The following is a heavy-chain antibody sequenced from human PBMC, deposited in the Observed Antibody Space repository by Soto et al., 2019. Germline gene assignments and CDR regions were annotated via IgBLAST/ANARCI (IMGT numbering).Heavy chain of an antibody. V-gene: IGHV3-43*01. CDR2: ISWDGGST. J-gene: IGHJ6*02. CDR3: AKDIAVAGTDQDYYYYYGMDV. CDR1: VFTFDDYT. Sequence: GSPRLSCAASVFTFDDYTMHWVRQAPGKGLEWVSLISWDGGSTYYADSVKGRFTISRDNSKNSLYLQMNSLRTEDTALYYCAKDIAVAGTDQDYYYYYGMDVWGQGTTGTVSS. D-gene: IGHD6-19*01.